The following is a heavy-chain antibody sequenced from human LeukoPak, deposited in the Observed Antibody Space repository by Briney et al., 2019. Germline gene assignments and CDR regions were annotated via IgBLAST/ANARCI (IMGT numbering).Heavy chain of an antibody. CDR1: GFTFSNAW. J-gene: IGHJ4*02. CDR3: ALMTTVTSIDY. V-gene: IGHV4-34*08. D-gene: IGHD4-17*01. Sequence: GSLRLSCAASGFTFSNAWMSWIRQPPGKGLEWIGEINHSGSTNYNPSLKSRVTISVDTSKNQFSLKLSSVTAADTAVYYCALMTTVTSIDYWGQGTLVTVSS. CDR2: INHSGST.